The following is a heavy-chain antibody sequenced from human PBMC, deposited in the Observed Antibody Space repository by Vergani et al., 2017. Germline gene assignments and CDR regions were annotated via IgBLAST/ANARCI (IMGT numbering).Heavy chain of an antibody. Sequence: EVQLVESGGGLVQPGGSLRLSCAASGFTFSSYEMNWVRQAPGKGLEWVSYISSSGSNIYYADTVKGRFTISRDNAKNSLYLQINSLRAEDTAVYYCARGSMNTGVVVATDFYYWGQGTLVTVSS. CDR3: ARGSMNTGVVVATDFYY. V-gene: IGHV3-48*03. J-gene: IGHJ4*02. D-gene: IGHD2-15*01. CDR1: GFTFSSYE. CDR2: ISSSGSNI.